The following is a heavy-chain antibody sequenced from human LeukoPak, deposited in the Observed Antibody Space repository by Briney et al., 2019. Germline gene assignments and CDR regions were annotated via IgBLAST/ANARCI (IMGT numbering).Heavy chain of an antibody. CDR2: IYYSGST. J-gene: IGHJ5*02. D-gene: IGHD3/OR15-3a*01. CDR3: AMTFGVVIRPNNWFDP. CDR1: GGSISSSSYY. V-gene: IGHV4-39*07. Sequence: ASETLSLTCTVSGGSISSSSYYWGWIRQPPGKGLEWIGSIYYSGSTYYNPSLKSRVTISVDTSKNQFSLKLSSVTAADTAVYYCAMTFGVVIRPNNWFDPWGQGTLVTVSS.